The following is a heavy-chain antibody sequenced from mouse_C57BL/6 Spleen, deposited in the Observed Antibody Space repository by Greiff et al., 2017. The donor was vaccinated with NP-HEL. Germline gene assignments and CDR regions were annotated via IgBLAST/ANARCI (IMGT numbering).Heavy chain of an antibody. CDR1: GYTFTDYY. V-gene: IGHV1-19*01. CDR2: INPYNGGT. D-gene: IGHD1-1*01. Sequence: VQLKQSGPVLVKPGASVKMSCKASGYTFTDYYMNWVKQSHGKSLEWIGVINPYNGGTSYNQKFKGKATLTVDKSSSTAYMELNSLTSEDSAVYYCASPPDYYGSDYWGQGTTLTVSS. J-gene: IGHJ2*01. CDR3: ASPPDYYGSDY.